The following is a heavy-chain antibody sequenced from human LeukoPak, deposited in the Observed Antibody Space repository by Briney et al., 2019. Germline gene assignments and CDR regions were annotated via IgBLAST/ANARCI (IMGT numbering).Heavy chain of an antibody. CDR2: INAGTSKT. CDR3: ARGVYGDFYFDF. D-gene: IGHD4-17*01. V-gene: IGHV1-3*01. Sequence: GASVKVSCKASGYIFTAYAMHWVRQAPGQRPEWMGWINAGTSKTRYSQKFQDRVTITRDTSASTAYMELSSLKSEDTAVYYCARGVYGDFYFDFWGQGTLVTFSS. J-gene: IGHJ4*02. CDR1: GYIFTAYA.